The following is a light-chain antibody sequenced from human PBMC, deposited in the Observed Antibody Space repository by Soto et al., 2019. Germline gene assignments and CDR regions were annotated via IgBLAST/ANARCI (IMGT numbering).Light chain of an antibody. CDR1: SSDVGGYNY. Sequence: QSVLTQPASVSGSPGQSITISCTGSSSDVGGYNYVSWYQHHPGKAPKLLIFEVSNRPSGVSHRFSGSKSGNTASLTISGLQAEDEAGYYCSSYTSSTTRVFGGGTKLTVL. CDR3: SSYTSSTTRV. J-gene: IGLJ3*02. V-gene: IGLV2-14*01. CDR2: EVS.